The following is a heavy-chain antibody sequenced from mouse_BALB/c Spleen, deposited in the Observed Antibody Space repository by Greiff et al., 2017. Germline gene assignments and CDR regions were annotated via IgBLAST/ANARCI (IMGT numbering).Heavy chain of an antibody. CDR2: INPSSGYT. CDR1: GYTFTSYT. J-gene: IGHJ2*01. V-gene: IGHV1-4*01. D-gene: IGHD1-1*01. CDR3: ASYYYCSSYYFDY. Sequence: QVQLKQSGAELAGPGASVKMSCKASGYTFTSYTMHWVKQRPGQGLEWIGYINPSSGYTNYNQKFKDKATLTADKSSSTAYMQLSSLTSEDSAVYYCASYYYCSSYYFDYWGQGTTLTVSS.